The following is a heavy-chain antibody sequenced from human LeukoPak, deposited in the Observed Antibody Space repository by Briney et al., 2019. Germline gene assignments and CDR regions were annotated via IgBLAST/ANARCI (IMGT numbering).Heavy chain of an antibody. D-gene: IGHD4-17*01. CDR2: IDSDGSRI. J-gene: IGHJ4*02. CDR3: ATEATTVTTGFDY. CDR1: GFTFSSYW. Sequence: GGSLRLSCAASGFTFSSYWMHWVRQAPGKGLVWVSRIDSDGSRISHGDSVKGRFTISRDNAKNTLYLQMNSLRAEDTAVYYCATEATTVTTGFDYWGQGTLVTVSS. V-gene: IGHV3-74*01.